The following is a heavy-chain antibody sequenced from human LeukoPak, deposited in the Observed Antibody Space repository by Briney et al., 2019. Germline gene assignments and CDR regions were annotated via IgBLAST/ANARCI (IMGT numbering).Heavy chain of an antibody. CDR3: TRDSHPKAKYQLPQPMDV. D-gene: IGHD2-2*01. CDR1: GFTFGDYA. V-gene: IGHV3-49*04. CDR2: IRSKAYGGTT. Sequence: GGSLRLSCTASGFTFGDYAMSWVRQAPGKGLEWVGFIRSKAYGGTTEYAASVKGRFTISRDDSKSIAYLQMNSLKTEDTAVYYCTRDSHPKAKYQLPQPMDVWGKGTTVTVSS. J-gene: IGHJ6*03.